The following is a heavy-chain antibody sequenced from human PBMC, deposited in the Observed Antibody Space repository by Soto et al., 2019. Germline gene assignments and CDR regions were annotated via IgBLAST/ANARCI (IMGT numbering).Heavy chain of an antibody. Sequence: GGSLRLSCAASGFTFSSYAMSWVRQAPGKGLEWVSAISGSGGSTYYADSVKGRFTISRDNSKNALYLQMNSLRAEDTAVYYCANDPGFCCITSCYVYYYYRDFWGKGPTDPVSS. CDR3: ANDPGFCCITSCYVYYYYRDF. V-gene: IGHV3-23*01. J-gene: IGHJ6*03. CDR1: GFTFSSYA. CDR2: ISGSGGST. D-gene: IGHD2-2*01.